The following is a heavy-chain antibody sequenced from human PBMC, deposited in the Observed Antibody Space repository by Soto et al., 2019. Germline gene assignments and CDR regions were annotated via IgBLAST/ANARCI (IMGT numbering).Heavy chain of an antibody. CDR2: IKRAGTVT. Sequence: EVQLVESGGGLVQPGESLRLSCAASGFTFSAFWMTWLRQAPGKGLEWVANIKRAGTVTHYGDSVEGRCTLSRDNAQNSLFLQLNSLTPEETAMYYCARDLSPPGEFVNDAFEVWGQGTFVTVSS. D-gene: IGHD2-21*01. J-gene: IGHJ3*01. CDR1: GFTFSAFW. CDR3: ARDLSPPGEFVNDAFEV. V-gene: IGHV3-7*04.